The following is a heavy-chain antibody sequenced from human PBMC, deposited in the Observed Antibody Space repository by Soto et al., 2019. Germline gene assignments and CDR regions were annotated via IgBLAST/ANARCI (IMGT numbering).Heavy chain of an antibody. J-gene: IGHJ4*02. D-gene: IGHD3-10*01. V-gene: IGHV1-69*06. CDR3: ARGTQYGSGSSFDY. CDR2: IIPIFGTA. Sequence: GASVKVSCKASGGTFSSYAISWVRQAPGQGLEWMGGIIPIFGTANYAQKFQGRVTITADKSTSTAYMGLSSLRSEDTAVYYCARGTQYGSGSSFDYWGQGTLVTVSS. CDR1: GGTFSSYA.